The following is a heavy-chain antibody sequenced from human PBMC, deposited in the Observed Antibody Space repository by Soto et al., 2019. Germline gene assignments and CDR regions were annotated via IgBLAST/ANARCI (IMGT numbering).Heavy chain of an antibody. CDR1: GGSFSGYQ. D-gene: IGHD3-10*01. CDR3: ARGLILWFGELSRRGGYYYYMDV. J-gene: IGHJ6*03. V-gene: IGHV4-34*01. Sequence: QVQLQQWGAGLLKPSETLSLTCAVYGGSFSGYQWSWIRQTPGKGLEWIGGINDSGDSNYNPYLKSRVTILVDSPKKQISLRLSSVTAADTAVYYCARGLILWFGELSRRGGYYYYMDVWGKGTTVTVSS. CDR2: INDSGDS.